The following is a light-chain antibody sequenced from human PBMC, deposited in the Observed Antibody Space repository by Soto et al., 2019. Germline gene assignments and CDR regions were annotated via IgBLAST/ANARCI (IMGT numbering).Light chain of an antibody. CDR2: AAS. Sequence: IQLTQSPSSLSASVGDRVTITCRASQGISSYLAWYQQKPGKAPKLLIYAASTLQSGVPSRFSGSGSGTDFTLTISRLEPEDFAVYYCQQYQNSPRTFGQGTKVDIK. J-gene: IGKJ1*01. CDR1: QGISSY. CDR3: QQYQNSPRT. V-gene: IGKV1-9*01.